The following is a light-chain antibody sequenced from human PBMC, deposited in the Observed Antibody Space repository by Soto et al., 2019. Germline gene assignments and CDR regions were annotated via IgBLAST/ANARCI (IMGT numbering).Light chain of an antibody. V-gene: IGKV1-5*03. J-gene: IGKJ1*01. CDR2: KAS. CDR3: QHYRAFSVT. Sequence: DIQMTQSPSTRSASVEDRVTITCRASQSIGDLLAWYQQKPGEAPKLLIYKASYLESGVPSRFSGSGSGTEFTLTISSLQPEDLATYYCQHYRAFSVTFGQGTKVDIK. CDR1: QSIGDL.